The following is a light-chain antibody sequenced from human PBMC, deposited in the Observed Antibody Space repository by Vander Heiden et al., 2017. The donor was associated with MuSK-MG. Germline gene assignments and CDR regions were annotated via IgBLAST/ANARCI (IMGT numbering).Light chain of an antibody. Sequence: QSALTQPRSVSGSPGRSVTISCTGTSSNVDIYNYISWYQQHPGTAPKLIINDGSTRSSGVPSRFSGSKSGNTAYLIITGLEAADEYDYHCGSYAGSRVFGGGTKLTVL. V-gene: IGLV2-11*01. CDR1: SSNVDIYNY. CDR2: DGS. CDR3: GSYAGSRV. J-gene: IGLJ2*01.